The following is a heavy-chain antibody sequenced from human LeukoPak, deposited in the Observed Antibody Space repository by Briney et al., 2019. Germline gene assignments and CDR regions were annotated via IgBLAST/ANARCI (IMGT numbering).Heavy chain of an antibody. CDR1: GYTFTGYY. V-gene: IGHV1-2*02. D-gene: IGHD6-6*01. CDR3: ARMQQLVLTMDV. J-gene: IGHJ6*04. Sequence: ASVKVSCKASGYTFTGYYMHWVRQAPGQGLEWMGWINPNSGGTNYAQKFQGRVTMTRDTSISTAYMELSRLRSDDTAVYYCARMQQLVLTMDVWRKGTTVTVSS. CDR2: INPNSGGT.